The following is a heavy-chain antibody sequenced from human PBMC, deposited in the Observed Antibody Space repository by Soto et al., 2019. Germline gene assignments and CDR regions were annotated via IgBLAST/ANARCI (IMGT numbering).Heavy chain of an antibody. CDR1: GSSTVSHYH. CDR3: ALALGPTTGLDY. J-gene: IGHJ4*02. V-gene: IGHV4-31*02. CDR2: IFNSGTT. Sequence: QVQLQESGPGLVKTSQTLSLTCSVSGSSTVSHYHWTWIRQPPGKGLEWMGYIFNSGTTFYNPSLTSRLSISMDMSVNHFSLELRSVTAADTAVYYCALALGPTTGLDYWGQGTLVTVSS. D-gene: IGHD1-26*01.